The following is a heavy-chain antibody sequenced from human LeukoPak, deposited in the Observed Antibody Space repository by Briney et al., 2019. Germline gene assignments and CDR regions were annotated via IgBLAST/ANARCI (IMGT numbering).Heavy chain of an antibody. Sequence: SETLSLTCTVSGGSISSYFWSWIRQPPGKGLEWIGYIYYSGSTNYNPSLKSRLTISVDTSKNQFSLKLSSVTAADTAVYYCERHKPLDYYYDSSGNFDHWGQGTLVTVSS. V-gene: IGHV4-59*08. D-gene: IGHD3-22*01. J-gene: IGHJ4*02. CDR2: IYYSGST. CDR1: GGSISSYF. CDR3: ERHKPLDYYYDSSGNFDH.